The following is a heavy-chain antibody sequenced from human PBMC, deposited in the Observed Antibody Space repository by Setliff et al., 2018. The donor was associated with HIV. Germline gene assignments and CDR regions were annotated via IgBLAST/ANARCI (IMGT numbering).Heavy chain of an antibody. J-gene: IGHJ6*03. V-gene: IGHV4-59*11. CDR2: VYSAGST. CDR1: GGSIENLY. CDR3: ASTSMGMTRKPIWYYHMDV. D-gene: IGHD7-27*01. Sequence: SETLSLTCTVSGGSIENLYWTWIRQPSGRGLEWIGYVYSAGSTKYNPSLKSRATMSDDTSKNQISLTLTSVSAADTAVYYCASTSMGMTRKPIWYYHMDVWGHGITVTVTS.